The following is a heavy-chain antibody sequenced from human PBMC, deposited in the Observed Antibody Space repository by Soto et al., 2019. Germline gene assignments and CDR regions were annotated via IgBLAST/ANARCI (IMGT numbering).Heavy chain of an antibody. D-gene: IGHD5-12*01. J-gene: IGHJ4*02. Sequence: GGSLSLSCAASGFTFGDYYMSWIRQAPGKGLEWVSYISSSGSTIYYADSVKSRFTISRDNAKNSLYLQMNSLRAEDTAVYYCARVYIVATYYFDYWGQGTLVTVSS. CDR2: ISSSGSTI. V-gene: IGHV3-11*01. CDR3: ARVYIVATYYFDY. CDR1: GFTFGDYY.